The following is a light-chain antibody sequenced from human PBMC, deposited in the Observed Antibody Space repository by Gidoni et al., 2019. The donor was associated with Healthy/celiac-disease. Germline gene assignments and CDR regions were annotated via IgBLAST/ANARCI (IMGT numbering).Light chain of an antibody. J-gene: IGKJ1*01. CDR2: GAS. V-gene: IGKV3-15*01. Sequence: ELVMTQSPATLSVSPGERATLSCRASQSVSSNLAWSQQTPGQAPRLLIYGASTRATGIPARLSGSGSGTEFTLTISSLQSEDFAVYYCQQNNNWPWTFGQGTKVEIK. CDR3: QQNNNWPWT. CDR1: QSVSSN.